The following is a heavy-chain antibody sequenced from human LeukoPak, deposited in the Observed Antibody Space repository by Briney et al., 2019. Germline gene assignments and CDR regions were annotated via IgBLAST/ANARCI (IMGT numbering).Heavy chain of an antibody. CDR2: ISSSTSYI. CDR3: ARAGGSTVSHSDY. D-gene: IGHD4-17*01. Sequence: GGSLRLSCAASGFTFSSYSMNWIRQAPGKGLEWVSSISSSTSYIYYADSVKGRFTISKNNAKNSLYLQMNSLRAEDTAVYYCARAGGSTVSHSDYWGQGTLVTVSS. CDR1: GFTFSSYS. V-gene: IGHV3-21*01. J-gene: IGHJ4*02.